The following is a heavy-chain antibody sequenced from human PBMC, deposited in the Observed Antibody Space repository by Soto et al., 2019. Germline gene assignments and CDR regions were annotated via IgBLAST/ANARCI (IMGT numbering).Heavy chain of an antibody. CDR3: AREGRGIAARPGRIDY. CDR1: GGSISSGGYY. Sequence: SETLSLTCTVSGGSISSGGYYWSWIRQHPGKGLEWIGYIYYSGSTYYNPSLKSRVTISVDTSKNQFSLKLSSVTAADTAVYYCAREGRGIAARPGRIDYWGQGTLVTVSS. V-gene: IGHV4-31*03. CDR2: IYYSGST. D-gene: IGHD6-6*01. J-gene: IGHJ4*02.